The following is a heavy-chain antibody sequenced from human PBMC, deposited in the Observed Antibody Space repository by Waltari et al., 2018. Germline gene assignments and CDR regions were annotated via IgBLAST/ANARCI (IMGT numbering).Heavy chain of an antibody. CDR1: GDSLSGTYW. Sequence: QVQLQESGQGLVKPSGTLSLTCAVSGDSLSGTYWWRWVRQSPEKGLEWIGQVHHSGKTHYNPSLQSRVTISLDKPKNQFSLNLNSVTAADTAVYYCAGDRAIGLFFDYWGRGTLVTVSS. CDR3: AGDRAIGLFFDY. J-gene: IGHJ4*02. CDR2: VHHSGKT. V-gene: IGHV4-4*02. D-gene: IGHD2-2*01.